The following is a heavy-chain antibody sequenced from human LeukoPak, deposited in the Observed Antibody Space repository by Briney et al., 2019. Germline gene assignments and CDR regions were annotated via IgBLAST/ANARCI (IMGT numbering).Heavy chain of an antibody. D-gene: IGHD2-2*01. V-gene: IGHV3-30*02. CDR1: GFTFSSYG. CDR3: AKDLYCSSTSCPPDAFDI. Sequence: GGSLRLSCAASGFTFSSYGMHWVRQAPGKGLEWVAFIRYDGSNKYYANSVKGRFTISRDNSKNTLYLQMNSLRAEDTAVYYCAKDLYCSSTSCPPDAFDIWGQGTMVTVSS. CDR2: IRYDGSNK. J-gene: IGHJ3*02.